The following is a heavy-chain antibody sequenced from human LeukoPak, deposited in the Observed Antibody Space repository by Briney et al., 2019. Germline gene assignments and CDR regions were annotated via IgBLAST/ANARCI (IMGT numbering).Heavy chain of an antibody. CDR2: IYPGDSDT. J-gene: IGHJ6*02. Sequence: GESLKISCKGSGYSFTSYWIGWVRQMPGKGLEWMGIIYPGDSDTRYSPSFQGQVTISADKSISTAYLQWSSLKASDTAMYYCARRTVTNGPNYYGMDVWGQGTTVTVSS. V-gene: IGHV5-51*01. D-gene: IGHD4-11*01. CDR1: GYSFTSYW. CDR3: ARRTVTNGPNYYGMDV.